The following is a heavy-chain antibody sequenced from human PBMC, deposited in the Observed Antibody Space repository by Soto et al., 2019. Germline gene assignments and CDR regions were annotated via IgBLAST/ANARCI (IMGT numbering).Heavy chain of an antibody. D-gene: IGHD3-22*01. CDR2: TYYRSKWYN. V-gene: IGHV6-1*01. J-gene: IGHJ3*02. CDR1: GDSVSSNSAA. CDR3: ATGGTYYYDSSGYYYRSDAFDI. Sequence: SQTLSLTCAISGDSVSSNSAAWNWIRQSPSRGLEWLGRTYYRSKWYNGYAVSVKSRITIKPDTSKNQFSLKLSPVTAADTAVYYCATGGTYYYDSSGYYYRSDAFDIWGQGTMVTVSS.